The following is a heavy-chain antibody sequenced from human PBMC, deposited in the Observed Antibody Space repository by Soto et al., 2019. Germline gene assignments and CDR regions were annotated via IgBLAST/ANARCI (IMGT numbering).Heavy chain of an antibody. V-gene: IGHV3-66*01. J-gene: IGHJ6*02. CDR1: GFDASVNF. CDR2: INNAYST. CDR3: VRENYYYGLDV. Sequence: EVQLEESGGTLVQPGGSLRLSCAASGFDASVNFMTWVRQAPGKGLEWVSAINNAYSTFYADSVKGSFTISRDNSKNTVYLQMNSLRVEDTAMYYCVRENYYYGLDVWGQGTAVTVSS.